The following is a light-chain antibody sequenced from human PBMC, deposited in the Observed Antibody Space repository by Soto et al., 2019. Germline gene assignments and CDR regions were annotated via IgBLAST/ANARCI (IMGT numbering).Light chain of an antibody. Sequence: EIVLTQSPGTLYLSPGERATLSCRASQSLSSNYLAWYQQKPGQAPRLLIYGVSSRATGVPVSFSGSGSGTAFTLTISRLEPEDFAVYYCQQYVSAPITFGQGTRLEIK. CDR1: QSLSSNY. CDR2: GVS. J-gene: IGKJ5*01. V-gene: IGKV3-20*01. CDR3: QQYVSAPIT.